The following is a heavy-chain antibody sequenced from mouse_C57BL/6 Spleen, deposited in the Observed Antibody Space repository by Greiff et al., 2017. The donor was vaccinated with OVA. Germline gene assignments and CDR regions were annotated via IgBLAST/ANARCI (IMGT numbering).Heavy chain of an antibody. V-gene: IGHV1-59*01. CDR3: ARRDLLLFDY. J-gene: IGHJ2*01. D-gene: IGHD1-1*01. CDR1: GYTFTSYW. CDR2: IDPSDSYT. Sequence: VKLQQPGAELVRPGTSVKLSCKASGYTFTSYWMHWVKQRPGQGLEWIGVIDPSDSYTNYNQKFKGKATLTVDTSSSTAYMQLSSLTSEDSAVYYCARRDLLLFDYWGQGTTLTVSS.